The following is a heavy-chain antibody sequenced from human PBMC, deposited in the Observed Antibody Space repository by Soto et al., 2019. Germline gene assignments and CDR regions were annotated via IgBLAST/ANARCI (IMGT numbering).Heavy chain of an antibody. CDR1: GGSISSYY. J-gene: IGHJ5*02. CDR3: ARGTAAAGIPPPGPFDP. Sequence: SETLSLTCTVSGGSISSYYWSWIRQPPGKGLEWIGYIYYGGSTNYNPSLKSRVTISVDTSKNQFSLKLSSVTAADTAVYYCARGTAAAGIPPPGPFDPWGQGTLVTVSS. D-gene: IGHD6-13*01. CDR2: IYYGGST. V-gene: IGHV4-59*01.